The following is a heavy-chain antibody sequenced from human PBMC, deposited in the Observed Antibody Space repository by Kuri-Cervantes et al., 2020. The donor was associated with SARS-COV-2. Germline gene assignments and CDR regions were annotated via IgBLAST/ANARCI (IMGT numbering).Heavy chain of an antibody. D-gene: IGHD3-10*01. J-gene: IGHJ6*03. CDR3: ARAGWSTKPESGVAGSGSYFPVVGHHYYYMDV. V-gene: IGHV3-21*04. CDR2: ISSSSSYI. Sequence: GESLKISCAASGFIFSSYNMNWVRQAPGKGLEWVSYISSSSSYIYYADSVKGRFTISRDNSKNTLYLLMNSLRAEDTAVYYCARAGWSTKPESGVAGSGSYFPVVGHHYYYMDVWGKGTAVTVSS. CDR1: GFIFSSYN.